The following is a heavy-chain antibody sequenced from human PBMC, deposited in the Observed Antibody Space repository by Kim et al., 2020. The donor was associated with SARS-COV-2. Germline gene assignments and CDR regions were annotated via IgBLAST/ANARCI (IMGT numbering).Heavy chain of an antibody. V-gene: IGHV3-33*06. CDR1: GFTFSSYG. CDR2: IWYDGSNK. J-gene: IGHJ4*02. CDR3: AKDLEGYYGSGSNDY. Sequence: GGSLRLSCAASGFTFSSYGMHWVRQAPGKGLEWVAVIWYDGSNKYYADSVKGRFTISRDNSKNTLYLQMNSLRAKDTAVYYCAKDLEGYYGSGSNDYWGQGTLVTVSS. D-gene: IGHD3-10*01.